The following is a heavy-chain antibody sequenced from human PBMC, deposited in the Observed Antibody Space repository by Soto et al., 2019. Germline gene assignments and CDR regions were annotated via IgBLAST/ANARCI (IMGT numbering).Heavy chain of an antibody. CDR1: GYTFTSYA. V-gene: IGHV1-3*01. CDR3: ATTGYSSGWADY. CDR2: INAGNGNT. D-gene: IGHD6-19*01. Sequence: SSVKVSCKASGYTFTSYAMHWVRQAPGQRLEWMGWINAGNGNTKYSQKFQGRVTITRDTSARTAYMELTSLTSEDTAVYYCATTGYSSGWADYWGQGTPVTVSS. J-gene: IGHJ4*02.